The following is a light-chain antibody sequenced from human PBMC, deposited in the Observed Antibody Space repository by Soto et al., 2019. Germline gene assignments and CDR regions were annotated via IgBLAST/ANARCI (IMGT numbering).Light chain of an antibody. V-gene: IGLV2-14*01. CDR1: SSDVGRYNT. CDR3: NSLRVNHLYV. J-gene: IGLJ1*01. CDR2: EVT. Sequence: QSVLTQPASVSGSPGQTITISCTGTSSDVGRYNTVSWYRHHPGKAPKLIIYEVTHRPAGISDRFSASKSGNTASLTISGLQAEDEADYYCNSLRVNHLYVFGSGTKVTVL.